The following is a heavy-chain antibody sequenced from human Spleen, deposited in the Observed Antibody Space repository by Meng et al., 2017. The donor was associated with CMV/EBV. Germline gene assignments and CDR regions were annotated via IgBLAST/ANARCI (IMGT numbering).Heavy chain of an antibody. CDR1: GFSLSTSGLG. Sequence: LTCAFSGFSLSTSGLGVGWIRQPPGKALEWLAVIYWNDDKRYSPSLKRRLTITKDTSENHVVLTMTDMDPVDTATYYCAHKRWELVDYWGQGSLVTVSS. CDR2: IYWNDDK. J-gene: IGHJ4*02. D-gene: IGHD1-26*01. CDR3: AHKRWELVDY. V-gene: IGHV2-5*01.